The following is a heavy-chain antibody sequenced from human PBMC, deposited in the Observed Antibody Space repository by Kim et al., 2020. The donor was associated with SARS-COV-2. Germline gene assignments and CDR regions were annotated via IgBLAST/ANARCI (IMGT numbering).Heavy chain of an antibody. CDR1: GYTFTSYD. CDR2: ISAFNGNT. Sequence: ASVKVSCKASGYTFTSYDITWVRQAPGQGLEWMGWISAFNGNTNYAQKFQGRVTMTTDTSTSTAYLELRSLRSDDTAVYYCARERLLVVPSSTPTYYYYG. D-gene: IGHD2-2*01. V-gene: IGHV1-18*04. J-gene: IGHJ6*01. CDR3: ARERLLVVPSSTPTYYYYG.